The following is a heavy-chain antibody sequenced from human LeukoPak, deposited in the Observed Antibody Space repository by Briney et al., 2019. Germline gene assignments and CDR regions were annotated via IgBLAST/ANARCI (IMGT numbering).Heavy chain of an antibody. CDR2: ISWNSGSI. Sequence: PGRSLRLSCAASGFTSDDYAMHWVRQAPGKGLEWVSGISWNSGSIGYADSVKGRFTISRDNAKNSLYLQMNSLRAEDTALYYCAKDIAAAGPREFYYFDYWGQGTLVTVSS. D-gene: IGHD6-13*01. V-gene: IGHV3-9*02. CDR3: AKDIAAAGPREFYYFDY. CDR1: GFTSDDYA. J-gene: IGHJ4*02.